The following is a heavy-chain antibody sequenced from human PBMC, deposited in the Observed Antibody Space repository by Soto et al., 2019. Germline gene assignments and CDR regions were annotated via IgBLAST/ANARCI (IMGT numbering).Heavy chain of an antibody. CDR2: IYYSGST. D-gene: IGHD6-13*01. CDR3: AREGIAAARTLLDY. Sequence: PSETLSLTCTVSGGSISSGDYYWSWIRQPPGKGLEWIGYIYYSGSTYYNPSLKSRVTISVDTSKNQFSLKLSSVTAADTAVYYCAREGIAAARTLLDYWGQGTLVTVSS. CDR1: GGSISSGDYY. J-gene: IGHJ4*02. V-gene: IGHV4-30-4*01.